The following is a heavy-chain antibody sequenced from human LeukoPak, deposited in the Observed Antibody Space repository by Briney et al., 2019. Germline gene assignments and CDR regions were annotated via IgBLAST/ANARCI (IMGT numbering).Heavy chain of an antibody. D-gene: IGHD6-13*01. J-gene: IGHJ4*02. CDR1: GFTFTSSA. V-gene: IGHV1-58*01. CDR2: IVVGSGNT. Sequence: SVKVSCKASGFTFTSSAVQWVRQARGQRLEWIGWIVVGSGNTNYAQKFQERVTITRDMSTSTAYMELSSLRSEDTAVYYRAADGSSSWLFDYWGQGTLVTVSS. CDR3: AADGSSSWLFDY.